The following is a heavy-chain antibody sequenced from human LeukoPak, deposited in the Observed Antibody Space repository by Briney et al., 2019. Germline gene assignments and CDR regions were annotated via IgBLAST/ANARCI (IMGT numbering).Heavy chain of an antibody. CDR1: GYTFTSYY. J-gene: IGHJ3*02. CDR2: INPSGGST. V-gene: IGHV1-46*01. D-gene: IGHD6-13*01. CDR3: NAAAGTDAFDI. Sequence: ASVKVSWKASGYTFTSYYMHWVRQAPGQGLEWMGIINPSGGSTSYAQKFQGRVTMTRDTSTSTVYMELSSLRSEDTAVYYCNAAAGTDAFDIWGQGTMVTVSS.